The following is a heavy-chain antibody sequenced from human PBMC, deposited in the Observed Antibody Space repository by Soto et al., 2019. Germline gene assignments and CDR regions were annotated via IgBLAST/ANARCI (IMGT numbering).Heavy chain of an antibody. CDR1: GYTFTSYD. CDR2: LNPNSGNT. V-gene: IGHV1-8*01. Sequence: EASVEVSCKTSGYTFTSYDINWVRQAPGQGLEWVGWLNPNSGNTGFAQNFQGRVTMTRDTSITTAYMELISLRSEDTAVYYCARGQLPTRRSTATTWALAYWGQGTLVTVSS. J-gene: IGHJ4*02. CDR3: ARGQLPTRRSTATTWALAY. D-gene: IGHD1-1*01.